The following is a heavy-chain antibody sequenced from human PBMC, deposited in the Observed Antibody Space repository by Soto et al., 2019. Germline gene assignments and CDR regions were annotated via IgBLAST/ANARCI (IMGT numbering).Heavy chain of an antibody. D-gene: IGHD3-16*02. V-gene: IGHV3-30*18. CDR1: GFTFSSYG. CDR3: AKDYQYYGMDV. CDR2: ISYDGSNK. Sequence: QVQLVESGGGVVQPGRSLRLSCAASGFTFSSYGMHWVRQAPGKGLEWVAVISYDGSNKYYADSVKGRFTISRDNSKNTLDLQMNSLRAEDTAVYYCAKDYQYYGMDVWGQGTTVTVSS. J-gene: IGHJ6*02.